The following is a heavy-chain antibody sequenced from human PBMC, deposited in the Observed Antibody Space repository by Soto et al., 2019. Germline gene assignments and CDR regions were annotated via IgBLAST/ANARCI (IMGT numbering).Heavy chain of an antibody. V-gene: IGHV4-59*01. CDR1: GASISSYY. CDR2: IYYTGTT. J-gene: IGHJ4*02. Sequence: PSETLSLTCTVSGASISSYYWGWIRQPPGKGLEWVGYIYYTGTTYYNPSLKSRVTISVDTSKNQFSLKLSSVTAADTAVYYCARSRDSSSWSDYWGQGTLVTVSS. D-gene: IGHD6-13*01. CDR3: ARSRDSSSWSDY.